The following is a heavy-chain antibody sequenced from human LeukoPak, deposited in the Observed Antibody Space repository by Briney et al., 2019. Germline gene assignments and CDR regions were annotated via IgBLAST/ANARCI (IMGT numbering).Heavy chain of an antibody. CDR1: RVTFRSHG. D-gene: IGHD2-2*01. CDR3: GAGLVVAAGYFDY. J-gene: IGHJ4*02. CDR2: ITGSGGSS. V-gene: IGHV3-23*01. Sequence: GGSLRLSYAASRVTFRSHGMSWVRQAPGKGLEWVSAITGSGGSSYYADSVKGRFTISRDNSKNTLYLQMNSLRVEDTAVYYCGAGLVVAAGYFDYWGQGTLVTVSS.